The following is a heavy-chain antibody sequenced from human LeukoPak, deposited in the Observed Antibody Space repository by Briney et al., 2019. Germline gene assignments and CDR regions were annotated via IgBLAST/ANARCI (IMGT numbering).Heavy chain of an antibody. Sequence: GGSLRLSCEASGFTFSNYWMNWVRQAPGKGPEWVANIKQDGSEKNYVDSVKGRFTISRDNAKNSLYLQMNSLRAEDTAVYYCARGWANLDVWGQGTTVPVSS. CDR2: IKQDGSEK. J-gene: IGHJ6*02. V-gene: IGHV3-7*01. CDR1: GFTFSNYW. CDR3: ARGWANLDV. D-gene: IGHD5-24*01.